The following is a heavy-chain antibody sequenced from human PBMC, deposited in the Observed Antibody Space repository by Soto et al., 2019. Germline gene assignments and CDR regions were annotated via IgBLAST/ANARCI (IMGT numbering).Heavy chain of an antibody. CDR3: ATGFSSSFLYTLAY. J-gene: IGHJ4*02. CDR1: GFSFSNHC. Sequence: PGGSLRLSCAASGFSFSNHCMHWVRPAPGKGLAWVSRINGDGTNTKYADSVKGRFTISKDTAKNTLYLQMNSLRAEDTAVYYCATGFSSSFLYTLAYWGQGALVTVSS. D-gene: IGHD6-13*01. V-gene: IGHV3-74*01. CDR2: INGDGTNT.